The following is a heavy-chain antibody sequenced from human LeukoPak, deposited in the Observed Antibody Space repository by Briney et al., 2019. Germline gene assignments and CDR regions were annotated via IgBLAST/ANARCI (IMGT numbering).Heavy chain of an antibody. CDR2: LHPEDREV. CDR3: ATAEQLV. V-gene: IGHV1-24*01. CDR1: GDTLTEIS. J-gene: IGHJ4*02. D-gene: IGHD6-6*01. Sequence: PSVKVSCRVSGDTLTEISIHWVRQTPGKGLEWMGGLHPEDREVIYAQKLQGRVTMTEDSSTDTAYMDLRSLRSEDTAVYYCATAEQLVWGQGTLVTVSS.